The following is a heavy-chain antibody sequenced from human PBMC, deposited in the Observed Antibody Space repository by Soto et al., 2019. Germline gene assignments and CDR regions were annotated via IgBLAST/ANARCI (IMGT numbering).Heavy chain of an antibody. J-gene: IGHJ4*02. CDR3: VRGRDSGLYYFDS. CDR2: INTAGDT. D-gene: IGHD2-21*01. Sequence: GGSQRLSCAASGFTFGIYDRHWVRQATGKGLEWASTINTAGDTYSPGSVKGRFTISRENAKNSLYLQMNSLRVNDTAVYFCVRGRDSGLYYFDSWGQGTLVTVSS. V-gene: IGHV3-13*01. CDR1: GFTFGIYD.